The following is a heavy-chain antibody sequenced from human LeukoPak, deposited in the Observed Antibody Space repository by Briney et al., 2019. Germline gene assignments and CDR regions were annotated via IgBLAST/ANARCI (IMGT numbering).Heavy chain of an antibody. Sequence: GGSLELSCAASGFTFSSYGMHWVRQAPGKGLEWVTFIRSDGSNKYYADSVKGRFTIPRNISKNTLYLQMNSLRAEDTADCARARKSGGITMLRGVKDRGWFDPWGQGTLVTVSS. J-gene: IGHJ5*02. V-gene: IGHV3-30*02. CDR1: GFTFSSYG. CDR3: ARKSGGITMLRGVKDRGWFDP. D-gene: IGHD3-10*01. CDR2: IRSDGSNK.